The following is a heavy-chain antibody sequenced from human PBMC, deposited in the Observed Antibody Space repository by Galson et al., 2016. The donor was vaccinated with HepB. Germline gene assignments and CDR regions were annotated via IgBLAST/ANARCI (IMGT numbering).Heavy chain of an antibody. J-gene: IGHJ4*02. CDR1: GFTFSDAW. CDR2: IKSKTDGGTA. Sequence: ASGFTFSDAWMNWVRQAPGKGLEWVGHIKSKTDGGTADYAAPVKGRFTLSRDDSKNTLYLQMNSLKTEDTAVYYCSTVENIAARPFGYWGQGTLVTVSS. D-gene: IGHD6-6*01. CDR3: STVENIAARPFGY. V-gene: IGHV3-15*07.